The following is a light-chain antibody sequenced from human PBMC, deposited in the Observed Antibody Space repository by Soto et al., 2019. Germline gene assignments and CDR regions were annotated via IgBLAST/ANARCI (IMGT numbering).Light chain of an antibody. V-gene: IGKV1-9*01. Sequence: DIQMTQSPSSLSASVGDRVTITCRASQGISSYLAWYQQKPGKAPKLLIYAASTLQSGVPSRFGESGSGTEFNLTISRLKPEDFATYYCKQLNSYPLTFGGGTKVDIK. J-gene: IGKJ4*01. CDR1: QGISSY. CDR3: KQLNSYPLT. CDR2: AAS.